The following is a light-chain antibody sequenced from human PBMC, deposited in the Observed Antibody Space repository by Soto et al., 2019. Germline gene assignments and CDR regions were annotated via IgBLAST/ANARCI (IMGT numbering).Light chain of an antibody. J-gene: IGKJ1*01. CDR3: QQYNNWPWT. V-gene: IGKV3-15*01. Sequence: EIVLTQSPGTLSLSPGERATLSCRASQSVGSNYLAWYQQKPGQAPRLLIHGTFTRATGIPARFSGSGSGTEFTLTISTLQSEDFAVYYCQQYNNWPWTFGQGTKV. CDR2: GTF. CDR1: QSVGSN.